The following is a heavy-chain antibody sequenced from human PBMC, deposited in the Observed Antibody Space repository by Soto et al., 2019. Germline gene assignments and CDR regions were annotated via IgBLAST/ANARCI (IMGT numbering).Heavy chain of an antibody. CDR2: IYDSGST. V-gene: IGHV4-30-4*01. J-gene: IGHJ3*02. CDR1: GGSISSSDYY. CDR3: DRGVYYYESSGPFDI. D-gene: IGHD3-22*01. Sequence: SETLSLTCTVSGGSISSSDYYWNWVRQPPGKGLEWIGYIYDSGSTYYNPSLKSRLTISGGTSKKQFSLELSSVTAADTAVYYCDRGVYYYESSGPFDIWGQGTMVTVSS.